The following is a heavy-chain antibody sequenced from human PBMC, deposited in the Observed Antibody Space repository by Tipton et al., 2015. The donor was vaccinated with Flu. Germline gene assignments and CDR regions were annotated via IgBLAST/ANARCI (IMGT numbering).Heavy chain of an antibody. CDR1: GGSVNSYF. CDR2: ISYSENT. V-gene: IGHV4-59*05. Sequence: TLSLTCTVSGGSVNSYFWSWIRQPPGKGLEWIGGISYSENTYYNPSLKSRVVISVDTSKNEFSLMLRSVTAADTAVYYCARLSYYDVDLKNFYFDYWGQGALVTVSS. J-gene: IGHJ4*02. CDR3: ARLSYYDVDLKNFYFDY. D-gene: IGHD3-10*02.